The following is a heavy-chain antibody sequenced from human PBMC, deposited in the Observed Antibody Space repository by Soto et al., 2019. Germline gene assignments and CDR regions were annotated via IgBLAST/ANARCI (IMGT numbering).Heavy chain of an antibody. J-gene: IGHJ5*02. D-gene: IGHD2-2*01. CDR3: ARGVVPAAIVQVGWEGSWFDP. Sequence: ASVKVSCKASGYTFTGYYMHWVRQAPGQGLEWMGWINPNSGGTNYAQKFQGRVTMTRDTSISTAYMELSRLRSDDPAVYYCARGVVPAAIVQVGWEGSWFDPWGQGTLVTVSS. CDR1: GYTFTGYY. CDR2: INPNSGGT. V-gene: IGHV1-2*02.